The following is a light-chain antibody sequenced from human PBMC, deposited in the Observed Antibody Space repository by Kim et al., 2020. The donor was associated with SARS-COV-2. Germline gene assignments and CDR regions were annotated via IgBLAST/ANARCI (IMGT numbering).Light chain of an antibody. CDR3: QQCKGAPWT. V-gene: IGKV1-27*01. CDR1: QGLSNY. Sequence: ASVGHWVTIPCRASQGLSNYLAWYQQNPGKVPKLLIYAASALGSGVPSRFSGSGSGTDFTLTITSLQPEDVAVYYCQQCKGAPWTFGHGTKVDIK. CDR2: AAS. J-gene: IGKJ1*01.